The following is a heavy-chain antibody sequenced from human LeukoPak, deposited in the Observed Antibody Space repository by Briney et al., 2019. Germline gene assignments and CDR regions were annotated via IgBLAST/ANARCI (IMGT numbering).Heavy chain of an antibody. CDR1: GYTFTGYY. Sequence: ASVKVSCKASGYTFTGYYMHWVRQAPGQGLEWMGLINPNSGGTNYAQKLQGRVTVPRDRPISTAYMELRRLRSDDTAVYYCARSNYYDSSGYPFDYWGQGTLVTVSS. J-gene: IGHJ4*02. CDR2: INPNSGGT. D-gene: IGHD3-22*01. V-gene: IGHV1-2*02. CDR3: ARSNYYDSSGYPFDY.